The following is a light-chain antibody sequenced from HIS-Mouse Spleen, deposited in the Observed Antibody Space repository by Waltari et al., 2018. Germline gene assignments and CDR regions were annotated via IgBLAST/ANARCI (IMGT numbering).Light chain of an antibody. Sequence: QSALTQPASVSGSPGQSITISCTGTSSDVGGYNYVSWYQQHPGKAPKLMSYDVSHRPSGVSNRFSGSKSGNPASLTISGLQAEDEADYYCSSYTSSSTEVFGGGTKLTVL. CDR3: SSYTSSSTEV. CDR1: SSDVGGYNY. V-gene: IGLV2-14*03. J-gene: IGLJ2*01. CDR2: DVS.